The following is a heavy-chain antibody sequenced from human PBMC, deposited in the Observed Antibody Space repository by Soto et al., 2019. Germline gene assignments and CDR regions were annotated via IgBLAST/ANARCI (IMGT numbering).Heavy chain of an antibody. CDR1: GVTFSSYS. D-gene: IGHD3-10*01. V-gene: IGHV3-21*01. CDR3: AREGVQHGSGPYYYYGMDV. J-gene: IGHJ6*02. Sequence: EVQLVESGGGLVKPGGSLRLSCAASGVTFSSYSMNWVRQAPGKGLEWGSSISSSSSYIYYADSVKGRFTISRDNAKNSLYLQMNSLRAEDTAVYYCAREGVQHGSGPYYYYGMDVWGQGTTVTVSS. CDR2: ISSSSSYI.